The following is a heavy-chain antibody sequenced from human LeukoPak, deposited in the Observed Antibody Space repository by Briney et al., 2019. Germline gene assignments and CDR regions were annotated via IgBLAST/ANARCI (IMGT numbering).Heavy chain of an antibody. Sequence: PSETLSLTCTVSGGSISYYYWSWIRQSPGKGLEWIGYIYYNGSTNYNPPLKSRVTISVDMSKNQFSLKVTSVTAADTAIYYCARKGGHFDYWGQGTLVAVSS. CDR3: ARKGGHFDY. J-gene: IGHJ4*02. D-gene: IGHD2-15*01. CDR1: GGSISYYY. CDR2: IYYNGST. V-gene: IGHV4-59*01.